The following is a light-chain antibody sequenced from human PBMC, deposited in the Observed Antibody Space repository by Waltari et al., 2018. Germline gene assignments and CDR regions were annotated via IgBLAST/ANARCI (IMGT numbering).Light chain of an antibody. CDR3: MIWHSDALL. CDR2: YRSDSDK. J-gene: IGLJ2*01. CDR1: SGINVGAYR. Sequence: QAVLTQPSSLSASPGASASLTCTLRSGINVGAYRIYWYQQKPGSPPQYLLWYRSDSDKHPGSGVPSRCSGSKDASANAGILLISGLQSEYEADYYCMIWHSDALLIGGGTKLTVL. V-gene: IGLV5-45*03.